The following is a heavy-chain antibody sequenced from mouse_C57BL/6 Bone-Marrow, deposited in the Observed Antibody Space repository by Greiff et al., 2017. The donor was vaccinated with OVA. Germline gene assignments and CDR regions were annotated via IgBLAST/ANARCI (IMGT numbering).Heavy chain of an antibody. CDR1: GFTFSSYG. CDR2: ISSGGSYT. J-gene: IGHJ2*01. Sequence: DVQLQESGGDLVKPGGSLKLSCAASGFTFSSYGMSWVRQTPDKRLEWVATISSGGSYTYYPDSVKGRFTISRDNAKNTLYLQMSSLKSEDTAMYYCARHGNGNPYYFDYWGQGTTLTVSS. CDR3: ARHGNGNPYYFDY. D-gene: IGHD2-1*01. V-gene: IGHV5-6*01.